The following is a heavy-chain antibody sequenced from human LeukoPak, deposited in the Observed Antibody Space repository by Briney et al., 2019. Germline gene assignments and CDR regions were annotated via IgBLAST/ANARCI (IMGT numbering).Heavy chain of an antibody. V-gene: IGHV4-38-2*01. CDR1: GYSISSGYY. CDR2: IYHSGST. Sequence: SETLSLTCAVSGYSISSGYYWGWIRQPPGKGLEWIGGIYHSGSTYYNPSLKSRVTISVDTSKNQFSLKLSSVTAADTAVYYCASQLLPDYWGQGTLVTVSS. D-gene: IGHD1-26*01. J-gene: IGHJ4*02. CDR3: ASQLLPDY.